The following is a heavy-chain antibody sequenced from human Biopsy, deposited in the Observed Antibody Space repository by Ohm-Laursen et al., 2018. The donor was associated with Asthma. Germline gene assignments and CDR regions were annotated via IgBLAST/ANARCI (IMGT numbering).Heavy chain of an antibody. V-gene: IGHV4-34*01. D-gene: IGHD2-8*02. CDR1: GGSFSSNY. J-gene: IGHJ4*02. Sequence: SETLSLTCAVYGGSFSSNYWSWIRQTPGKGLEWLGDTHHSGYTNYNPSLSSRLTLSVDTSKNQFSLRLTSVTAADTAVYFCASLKYDTGGIAFRYYFDFWGQGTLVTVSS. CDR3: ASLKYDTGGIAFRYYFDF. CDR2: THHSGYT.